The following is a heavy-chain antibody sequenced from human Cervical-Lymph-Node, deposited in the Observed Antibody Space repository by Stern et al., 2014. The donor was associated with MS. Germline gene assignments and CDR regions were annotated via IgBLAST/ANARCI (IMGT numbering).Heavy chain of an antibody. V-gene: IGHV4-59*01. D-gene: IGHD1-26*01. CDR1: GASISTYY. CDR3: ARARGSYHPHFDY. Sequence: MQLVESGPGLVKPSETLSLTCTVSGASISTYYWTWLRQPPGKGLEWIGYIYNRGNTKYNPSLKSRVTISVDTSKNQLSLKLGSVTAADTAVYYCARARGSYHPHFDYWGQGSLVTVSS. J-gene: IGHJ4*02. CDR2: IYNRGNT.